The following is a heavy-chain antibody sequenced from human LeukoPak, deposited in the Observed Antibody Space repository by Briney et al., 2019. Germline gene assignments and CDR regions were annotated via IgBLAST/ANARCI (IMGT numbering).Heavy chain of an antibody. CDR3: ARYNFYGGTPFDC. CDR2: IYSGGDT. D-gene: IGHD4-23*01. J-gene: IGHJ4*02. V-gene: IGHV3-66*01. CDR1: GITVSSNY. Sequence: GGSLRLSCAASGITVSSNYMSWVRQAPGKGLEWVSVIYSGGDTYYADSAKGRFTISRDNSKNTLYLQMNSLRAEDTAVYYCARYNFYGGTPFDCWGQGTLDTVSS.